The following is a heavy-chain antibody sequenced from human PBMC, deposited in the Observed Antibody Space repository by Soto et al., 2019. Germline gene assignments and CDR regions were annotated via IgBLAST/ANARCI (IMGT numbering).Heavy chain of an antibody. CDR2: INHSGST. J-gene: IGHJ6*02. CDR3: ARMKLVWLLEAYGMDV. V-gene: IGHV4-34*01. D-gene: IGHD3-3*01. CDR1: GGYFSCYS. Sequence: ETLSLTFAVYGGYFSCYSWSWIRQPPGKGLEWIGEINHSGSTNYNPSLKSRVTISVDTSKNQFSLILSAVTAADTALYYCARMKLVWLLEAYGMDVWGQGTTVT.